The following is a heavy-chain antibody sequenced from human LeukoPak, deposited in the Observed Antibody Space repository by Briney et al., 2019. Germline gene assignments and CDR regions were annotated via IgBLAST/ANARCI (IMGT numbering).Heavy chain of an antibody. CDR3: AKGSSGYSDY. V-gene: IGHV3-23*01. Sequence: GGSLRLSCAASGFTFSTYAMSWVRQAPGKGLEWVSGISGSGGSTYYADSVKGRFTISRDNSKNTLYLQMNSLRAEDTAVYYCAKGSSGYSDYWGQGTLVTVSS. CDR2: ISGSGGST. J-gene: IGHJ4*02. CDR1: GFTFSTYA. D-gene: IGHD3-22*01.